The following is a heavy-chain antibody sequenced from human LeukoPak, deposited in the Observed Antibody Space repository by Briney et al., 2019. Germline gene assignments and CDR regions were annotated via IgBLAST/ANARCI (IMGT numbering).Heavy chain of an antibody. V-gene: IGHV3-48*02. J-gene: IGHJ3*02. Sequence: GGSLRLSCAASGFTFSSYSMNWVRQAPGKGLEWVSYISSSSSTIYYADSVKGRFTISRDNAKNSLYLQMNSLRDEDTAVYYCARLDDSSGYPRAFDIWGQGTMVTVSS. D-gene: IGHD3-22*01. CDR2: ISSSSSTI. CDR3: ARLDDSSGYPRAFDI. CDR1: GFTFSSYS.